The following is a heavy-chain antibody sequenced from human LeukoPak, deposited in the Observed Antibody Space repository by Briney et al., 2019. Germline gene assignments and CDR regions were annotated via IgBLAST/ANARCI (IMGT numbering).Heavy chain of an antibody. CDR1: GFTFSSYA. Sequence: GGSLRLSCAASGFTFSSYAMSWVRQAPGKGLEWVSAISGSGGSTYYADSVKGRFTISRDNSKNTLYLQMNSQRAEDTAVYYCAKDLYGYVSNWFDPWGQGTLVTVSS. D-gene: IGHD5-12*01. CDR3: AKDLYGYVSNWFDP. V-gene: IGHV3-23*01. J-gene: IGHJ5*02. CDR2: ISGSGGST.